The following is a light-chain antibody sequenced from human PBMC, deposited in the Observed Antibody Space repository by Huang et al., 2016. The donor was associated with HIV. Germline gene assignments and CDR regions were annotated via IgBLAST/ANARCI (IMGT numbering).Light chain of an antibody. CDR2: DAS. CDR1: QDIRTY. V-gene: IGKV1-33*01. J-gene: IGKJ5*01. CDR3: QQYSGLPPT. Sequence: DIRMTQSPSPLSVSIGDRVTITCQASQDIRTYLNWYQQKSGKAPKLLIYDASNLETGGPSRFSGGGSGTHFTLTISSLQPEDIATYFCQQYSGLPPTFGQGTRLDVK.